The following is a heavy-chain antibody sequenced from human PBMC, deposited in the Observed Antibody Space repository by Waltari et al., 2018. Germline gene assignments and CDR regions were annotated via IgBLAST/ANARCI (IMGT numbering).Heavy chain of an antibody. CDR2: IYHSGST. J-gene: IGHJ5*02. V-gene: IGHV4-38-2*01. CDR3: ARHTKDFALLWAGSDWFDP. Sequence: QVQLQESGPGLVKPSETLSLTCAVSGYSISSGYYWGWIRQPPGTGLEWIGSIYHSGSTYYNPSLKSRVTISVDTSKNQFSLKLSSVTAADTAVYYCARHTKDFALLWAGSDWFDPWGQGTLVTVSS. CDR1: GYSISSGYY. D-gene: IGHD3-10*02.